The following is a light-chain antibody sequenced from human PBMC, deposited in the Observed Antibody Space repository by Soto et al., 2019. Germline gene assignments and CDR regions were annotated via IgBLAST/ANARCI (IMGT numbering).Light chain of an antibody. J-gene: IGLJ1*01. CDR2: ENN. CDR3: AGWDGSLKGFV. V-gene: IGLV1-44*01. CDR1: ASNIGRDP. Sequence: QSLLTQPPSASWAPGQRVTISCSGSASNIGRDPVNWYQQVPGTAPKLLIYENNHRPSGVPDRFSGSKSGTSASLVISGLQSEDEAEYFCAGWDGSLKGFVFGTGTKVTVL.